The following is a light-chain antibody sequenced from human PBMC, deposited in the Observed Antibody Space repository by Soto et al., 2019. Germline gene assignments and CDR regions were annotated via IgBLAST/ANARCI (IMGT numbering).Light chain of an antibody. Sequence: EIVLTQSPGTLSLSPGEGATLSCRASQSVRNNYLAWYQQKPRQAPSLLIYGASARATGIPDRFSGSGSGTDFTLTISGLEPEDFAVYYCQQYGDSPRLTFGGGTRVEIK. CDR3: QQYGDSPRLT. CDR1: QSVRNNY. V-gene: IGKV3-20*01. J-gene: IGKJ4*01. CDR2: GAS.